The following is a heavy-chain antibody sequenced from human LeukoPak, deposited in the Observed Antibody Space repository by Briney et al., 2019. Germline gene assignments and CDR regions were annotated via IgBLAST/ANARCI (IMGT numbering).Heavy chain of an antibody. CDR1: GGSISSYY. J-gene: IGHJ4*02. CDR2: IYTGGST. V-gene: IGHV4-4*07. CDR3: ARDRVTMVRGLIYYFDY. D-gene: IGHD3-10*01. Sequence: SETLSLTCTVSGGSISSYYWSWIRQPAGKGLEWIGRIYTGGSTNYNPSLKSRVTMSVDTSKNQFSLKLSSVTAADTAVYYCARDRVTMVRGLIYYFDYWGQGSLVTVSS.